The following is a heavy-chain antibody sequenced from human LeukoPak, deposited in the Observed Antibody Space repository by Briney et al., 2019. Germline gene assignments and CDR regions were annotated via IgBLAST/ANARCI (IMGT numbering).Heavy chain of an antibody. Sequence: KPSETLSLTCTVSVGSINSYYWNWIRQPPGKGLEWIAFLYYSGSTNYNPSLKSRVTISVDTSKNQFSLKLSSVTAADTAVYYCARAGSGWSFDYWGQGALVTVSS. CDR3: ARAGSGWSFDY. V-gene: IGHV4-59*01. D-gene: IGHD6-19*01. CDR1: VGSINSYY. CDR2: LYYSGST. J-gene: IGHJ4*02.